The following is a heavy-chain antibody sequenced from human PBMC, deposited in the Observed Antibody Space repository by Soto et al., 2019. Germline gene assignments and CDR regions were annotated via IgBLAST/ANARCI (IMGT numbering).Heavy chain of an antibody. CDR2: ISAYNGNT. V-gene: IGHV1-18*01. Sequence: GASVKVSCKASGYTFTSYGISWVRQAPGQGLEWMGWISAYNGNTNYAQKLQGRVTMTTDTSTSTAYMELSSLRSEDTAVYYCARDLRVRGVTEYYMDVRGKGTTVTVS. D-gene: IGHD3-10*01. CDR1: GYTFTSYG. J-gene: IGHJ6*03. CDR3: ARDLRVRGVTEYYMDV.